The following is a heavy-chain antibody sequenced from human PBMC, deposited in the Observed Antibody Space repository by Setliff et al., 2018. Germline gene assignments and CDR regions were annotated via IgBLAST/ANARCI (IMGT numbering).Heavy chain of an antibody. V-gene: IGHV3-30-3*01. J-gene: IGHJ4*02. CDR3: ARDRGQVTVNNRYGFYYESNTYFYPKYFDF. CDR2: ISYDGSNK. CDR1: GFTFSSYA. Sequence: GGSLRLSCAASGFTFSSYAMHWVRQAPGKGLEWVAVISYDGSNKYYADSVKGRFTISRDNSKNTLYLQMNSLRAEDTGLYYCARDRGQVTVNNRYGFYYESNTYFYPKYFDFWGQGTLVTVSS. D-gene: IGHD3-22*01.